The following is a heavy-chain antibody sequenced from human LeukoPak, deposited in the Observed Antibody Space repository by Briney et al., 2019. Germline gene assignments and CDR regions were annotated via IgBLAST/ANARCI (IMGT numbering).Heavy chain of an antibody. CDR3: ARHGSALTGDESDAFDI. J-gene: IGHJ3*02. Sequence: SETLSLTCTVSGGSISSYYWSWIRQPPGKGLEWIGYTYYSGSTNYNPSLKSRVTISVDTSKNQFSLKLSSVTAADTAVYYCARHGSALTGDESDAFDIWGQGTMVTVSS. CDR1: GGSISSYY. CDR2: TYYSGST. D-gene: IGHD7-27*01. V-gene: IGHV4-59*08.